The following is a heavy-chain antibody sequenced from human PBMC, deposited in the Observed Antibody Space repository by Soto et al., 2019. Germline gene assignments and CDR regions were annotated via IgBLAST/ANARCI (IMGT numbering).Heavy chain of an antibody. Sequence: GGSLRLFCAASGFTFSSYAMHWVRQAPGKGLEWVAVISYDGSDKYYADSVKGRFTISRDNSKNTLYLQMNSLRAEDTAVSYCARGGIAEAAYYYGMDVWGQGTTVPVSS. CDR2: ISYDGSDK. CDR1: GFTFSSYA. J-gene: IGHJ6*02. V-gene: IGHV3-30-3*01. D-gene: IGHD6-13*01. CDR3: ARGGIAEAAYYYGMDV.